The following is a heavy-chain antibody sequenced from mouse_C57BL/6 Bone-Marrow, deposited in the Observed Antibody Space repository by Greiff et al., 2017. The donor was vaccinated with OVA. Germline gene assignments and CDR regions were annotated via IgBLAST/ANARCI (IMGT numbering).Heavy chain of an antibody. CDR3: TTDSSGYVLFAY. D-gene: IGHD3-2*02. V-gene: IGHV14-4*01. CDR1: GFNIKDDY. Sequence: VQLQQSGAELVRPGASVKLSCTASGFNIKDDYMHWVKQRPEQGLEWIGWIDPENGDTEYASKSQGKATITADTSSNTAYLQLSSLTSEDTAVYYCTTDSSGYVLFAYWGQGTLVTVSA. J-gene: IGHJ3*01. CDR2: IDPENGDT.